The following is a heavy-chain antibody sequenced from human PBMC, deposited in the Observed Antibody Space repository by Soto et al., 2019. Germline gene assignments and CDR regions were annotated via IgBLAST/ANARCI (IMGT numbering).Heavy chain of an antibody. V-gene: IGHV4-30-2*01. CDR3: ARVRREYDNSGPVDY. J-gene: IGHJ4*02. CDR2: IYYGGST. CDR1: GGSMSTGDYS. D-gene: IGHD3-22*01. Sequence: SETLSLTCAVSGGSMSTGDYSWNWIRQPPGKGLEWIGYIYYGGSTYNNPSLQSRVTMSLDRSRNQFSLKLNSVTAADTAVYYCARVRREYDNSGPVDYWGQGTLVTVS.